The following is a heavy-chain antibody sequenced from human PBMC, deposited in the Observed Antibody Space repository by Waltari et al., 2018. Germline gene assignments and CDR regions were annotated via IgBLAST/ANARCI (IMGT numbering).Heavy chain of an antibody. CDR2: FFPRDGGP. J-gene: IGHJ4*02. CDR1: GYTFSTNY. D-gene: IGHD3-3*01. CDR3: ARRSLLRFLDY. Sequence: QVQLVQSGAEVRKPGASVNVSCQTSGYTFSTNYIHWLRQAPGQGLELMGVFFPRDGGPTYAQKFQGRVTMTSDTSTSTVYMELSSLRSEDTAVYYCARRSLLRFLDYWGQGTLVTVSS. V-gene: IGHV1-46*01.